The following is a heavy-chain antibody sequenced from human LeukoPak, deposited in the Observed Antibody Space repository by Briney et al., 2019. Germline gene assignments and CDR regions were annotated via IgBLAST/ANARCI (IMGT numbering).Heavy chain of an antibody. CDR2: ISSSSGTI. J-gene: IGHJ2*01. V-gene: IGHV3-48*02. CDR3: ARDGYNEEDWYFDL. D-gene: IGHD5-24*01. CDR1: GSSFSNFA. Sequence: GGSLRLSCAASGSSFSNFAMNWVRQAPGKGLEWVSYISSSSGTIYYADSVKGRFTISRDNVKNSLYLQMNSLRDEDTAVYYCARDGYNEEDWYFDLWGRGILVTVSS.